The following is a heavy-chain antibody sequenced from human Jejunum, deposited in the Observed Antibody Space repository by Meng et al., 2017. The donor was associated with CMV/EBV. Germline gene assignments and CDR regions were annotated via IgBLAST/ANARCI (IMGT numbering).Heavy chain of an antibody. CDR1: AFVFTNYA. J-gene: IGHJ4*02. CDR3: ARDQDTSGQRTYYFDY. D-gene: IGHD2-15*01. V-gene: IGHV3-30-3*01. CDR2: LSYDGTIH. Sequence: AFVFTNYAMHWVRQAPGMVLQWVAILSYDGTIHYYADSVRGRFTISRDNSMHTLYLQMNSLRGDDTAIYYCARDQDTSGQRTYYFDYWGQGTLVTVSS.